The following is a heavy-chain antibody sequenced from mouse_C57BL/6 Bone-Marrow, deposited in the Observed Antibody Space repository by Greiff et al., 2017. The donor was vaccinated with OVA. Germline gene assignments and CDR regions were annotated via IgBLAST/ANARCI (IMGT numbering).Heavy chain of an antibody. Sequence: VQLQQSGAELVRPGSSVKLSCKASDYTFTSYWMHWVKQRPIQGLEWIGNSDPSDSETHYNQKFKDKATLTVDKSSSTAYMQLSSLTSEDSAVYYCARRVYYYGSSYFDYWGQGTTLTVSS. J-gene: IGHJ2*01. V-gene: IGHV1-52*01. CDR2: SDPSDSET. D-gene: IGHD1-1*01. CDR1: DYTFTSYW. CDR3: ARRVYYYGSSYFDY.